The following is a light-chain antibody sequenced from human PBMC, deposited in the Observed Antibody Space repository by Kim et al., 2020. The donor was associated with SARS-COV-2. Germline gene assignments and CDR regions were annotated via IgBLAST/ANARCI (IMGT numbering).Light chain of an antibody. CDR3: SSYTSSNTLV. CDR2: DVS. V-gene: IGLV2-14*03. CDR1: SNDIGGYNY. Sequence: QSALTQPASVSGSPGQSITISCTGTSNDIGGYNYVSWYQQHPGKVPKFMIYDVSKRPSGVSDRFSGSKSGYTASLTISGLQAEDEADYYCSSYTSSNTLVFGGGTQLTVL. J-gene: IGLJ2*01.